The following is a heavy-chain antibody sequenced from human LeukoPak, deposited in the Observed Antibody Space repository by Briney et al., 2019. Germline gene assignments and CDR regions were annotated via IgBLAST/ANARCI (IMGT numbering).Heavy chain of an antibody. Sequence: SETLSLTCTVSGGSISSYYWSWIRQPAGKGLEWIGRIYTSGSTNYNPSLKSRVTMSVDTSKNQFPLKLSSVTAADTAVYYCARDQDRIAVAGLFDYWGQGALVTVSS. D-gene: IGHD6-19*01. V-gene: IGHV4-4*07. CDR3: ARDQDRIAVAGLFDY. CDR1: GGSISSYY. CDR2: IYTSGST. J-gene: IGHJ4*02.